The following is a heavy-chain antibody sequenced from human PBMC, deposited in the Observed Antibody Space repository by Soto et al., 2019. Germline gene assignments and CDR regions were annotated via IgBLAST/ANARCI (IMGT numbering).Heavy chain of an antibody. CDR3: ATPRRYSFGGVIADAFDI. J-gene: IGHJ3*02. CDR1: GGSISSSSYY. CDR2: IYYSGST. D-gene: IGHD3-16*02. V-gene: IGHV4-39*01. Sequence: QLQLQESGPGLVKPSETLSLTCTVSGGSISSSSYYWGWIRQPPGKGLEWIGSIYYSGSTYYNPSLKSRVTISVDTSKNQFSLKLSSVTAADTAVYYCATPRRYSFGGVIADAFDIWGQGTMVTVSS.